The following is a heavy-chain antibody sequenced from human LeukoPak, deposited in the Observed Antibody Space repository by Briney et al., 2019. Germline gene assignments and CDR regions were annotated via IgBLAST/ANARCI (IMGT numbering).Heavy chain of an antibody. J-gene: IGHJ4*02. CDR3: AKDLGREVSDSSVDY. D-gene: IGHD3-16*01. CDR2: ISGSGGST. Sequence: PAGSLRLSCAASGLTFSKYAMSWVRQAPGKGLEWVSTISGSGGSTYYADSVKGRFTISRDNSKNTLYLQMNSLRAEDTAVYYCAKDLGREVSDSSVDYWGQGTLVTVSS. CDR1: GLTFSKYA. V-gene: IGHV3-23*01.